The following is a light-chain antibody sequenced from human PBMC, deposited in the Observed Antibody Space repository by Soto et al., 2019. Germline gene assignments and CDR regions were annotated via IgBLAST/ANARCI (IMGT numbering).Light chain of an antibody. V-gene: IGLV2-11*01. CDR3: CSYAGRDTLGI. CDR1: SSDVGGYDF. CDR2: DVT. Sequence: QSALIQPRSVSGSPGQSVTISCTGTSSDVGGYDFVSWYQQHPGKVPRLQIYDVTKRPSWVPDRFSGSKSGNTASLTISGLLLEDEADYYCCSYAGRDTLGIFGGGTKLTVL. J-gene: IGLJ2*01.